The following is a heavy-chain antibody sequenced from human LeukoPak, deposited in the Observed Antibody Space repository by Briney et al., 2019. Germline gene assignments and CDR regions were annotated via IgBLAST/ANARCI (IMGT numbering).Heavy chain of an antibody. Sequence: ASVTVSCKASGYTFTSFDINWVRQATGQGPEWMGWMNPSSGDTGYAQKFQGRVTFTRDTSTNTAYMELSSLTSEGTAVYYCATPTMRGPSYGYVRLLNWGQRSLVTVSS. V-gene: IGHV1-8*03. CDR2: MNPSSGDT. CDR1: GYTFTSFD. D-gene: IGHD5-18*01. J-gene: IGHJ4*02. CDR3: ATPTMRGPSYGYVRLLN.